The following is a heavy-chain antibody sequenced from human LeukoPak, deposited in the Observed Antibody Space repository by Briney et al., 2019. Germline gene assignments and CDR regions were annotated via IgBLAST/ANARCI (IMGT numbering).Heavy chain of an antibody. D-gene: IGHD6-6*01. J-gene: IGHJ5*02. CDR2: IYYSGST. CDR3: ARLNRIGSSLWFDP. V-gene: IGHV4-59*08. CDR1: GGSISSYY. Sequence: SETLSLTCTVSGGSISSYYWRWIRQPPGKELEWIGYIYYSGSTNYNPSLTSRVTISVATSKNQFSLKLSSVTAADTAVYYCARLNRIGSSLWFDPWGQGTLVTVSS.